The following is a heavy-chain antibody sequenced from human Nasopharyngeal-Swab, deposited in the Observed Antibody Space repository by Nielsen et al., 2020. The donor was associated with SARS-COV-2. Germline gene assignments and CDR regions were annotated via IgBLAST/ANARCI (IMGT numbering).Heavy chain of an antibody. CDR2: INHSGST. CDR3: ARGRPYYDFWSGQTYYFDY. Sequence: SETLSLTCAVYGGSFSGYYWGWIRQPPGKGLEWIGEINHSGSTNYNPSLKSRVTISVDTSKNQFSLKLSSVTAADTAVYYCARGRPYYDFWSGQTYYFDYWGQGTLVTVSS. CDR1: GGSFSGYY. V-gene: IGHV4-34*01. J-gene: IGHJ4*02. D-gene: IGHD3-3*01.